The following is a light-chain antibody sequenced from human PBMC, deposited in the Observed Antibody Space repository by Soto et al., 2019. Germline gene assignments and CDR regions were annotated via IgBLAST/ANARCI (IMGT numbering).Light chain of an antibody. J-gene: IGKJ4*01. Sequence: EIQLTQSPSFLSASVGDRVTITCRASQGISSYLAWYQQKPGNAPKLLIYAASTLESGVPSRFSGSGSGTDFTLTISSLQPEDCATYYCQQLNSYPLTFGGGTKVEIK. CDR2: AAS. CDR1: QGISSY. V-gene: IGKV1-9*01. CDR3: QQLNSYPLT.